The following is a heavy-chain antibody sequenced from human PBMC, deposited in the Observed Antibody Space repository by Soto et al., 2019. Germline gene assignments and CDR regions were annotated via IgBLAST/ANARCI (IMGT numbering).Heavy chain of an antibody. CDR1: GYTFTSYY. J-gene: IGHJ3*02. Sequence: ASVKVSCKASGYTFTSYYMHWVRQAPGQGLEWMGIINPSGGSTSYAQKFQGRVTMTRDTSTSTVYMGLSSLRSEDTAVYYCARDHSPGGGVVNRDAFDIWGQGTMVTVS. CDR2: INPSGGST. D-gene: IGHD2-15*01. CDR3: ARDHSPGGGVVNRDAFDI. V-gene: IGHV1-46*01.